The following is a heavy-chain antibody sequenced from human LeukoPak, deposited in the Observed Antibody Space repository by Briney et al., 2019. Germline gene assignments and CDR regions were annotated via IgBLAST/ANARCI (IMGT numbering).Heavy chain of an antibody. J-gene: IGHJ5*02. Sequence: GGSLRLSCAASGFTVSSNYMSWVRQAPGKGLEWVSVIYSGGSTYYADSVKGRFTISRDNSKNTLYLQMSSLRAEDTAVYYCVKGNSSGWYNWFDPWGQGTLVTVSS. CDR3: VKGNSSGWYNWFDP. CDR2: IYSGGST. D-gene: IGHD6-19*01. V-gene: IGHV3-53*05. CDR1: GFTVSSNY.